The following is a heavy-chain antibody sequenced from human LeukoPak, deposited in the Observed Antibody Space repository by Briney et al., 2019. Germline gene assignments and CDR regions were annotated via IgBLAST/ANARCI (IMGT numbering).Heavy chain of an antibody. CDR2: IYYSGST. J-gene: IGHJ4*02. CDR1: GGSVSSGVYY. D-gene: IGHD6-13*01. Sequence: SETLSLTCTVSGGSVSSGVYYWGWIRQPPGKGLEWIGSIYYSGSTYYNPSLKSRVTISVDTSKNQFSLKLSSVTAADTAVYYCARRGYSSSWYGGGFDYWGQGTLVTVSS. V-gene: IGHV4-39*01. CDR3: ARRGYSSSWYGGGFDY.